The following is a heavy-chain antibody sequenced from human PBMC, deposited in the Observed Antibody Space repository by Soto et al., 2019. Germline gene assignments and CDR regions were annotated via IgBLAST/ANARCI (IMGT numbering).Heavy chain of an antibody. J-gene: IGHJ6*02. V-gene: IGHV3-74*01. D-gene: IGHD6-19*01. Sequence: PGGSLRLSCAASGFTFSSYWMHWVRQAPGKGLVWVSRINSDGSSTSYADSVKGRFTISRDNAKNTLYLQMNSLRAEDTAVYYCAREPSNGWYWPLTYYYYGMDVWGQGTTVTVSS. CDR3: AREPSNGWYWPLTYYYYGMDV. CDR2: INSDGSST. CDR1: GFTFSSYW.